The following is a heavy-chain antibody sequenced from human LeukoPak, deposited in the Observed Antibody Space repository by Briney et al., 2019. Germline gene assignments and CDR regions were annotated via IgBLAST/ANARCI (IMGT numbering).Heavy chain of an antibody. J-gene: IGHJ4*02. D-gene: IGHD4-17*01. CDR2: ISAYNGNT. CDR1: GYTFTSYG. V-gene: IGHV1-18*04. Sequence: ASVKVSCKASGYTFTSYGISWVRQAPGQGLEWMGWISAYNGNTNYAQKLQGRVTMTTDTSTSTAYMELRSLRSDDTAVYYCARDKREMTTVTPADYWGQGTLVTVSS. CDR3: ARDKREMTTVTPADY.